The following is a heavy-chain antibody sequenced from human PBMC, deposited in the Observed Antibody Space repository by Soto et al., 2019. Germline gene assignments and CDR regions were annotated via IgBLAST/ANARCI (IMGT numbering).Heavy chain of an antibody. CDR3: ARGLSTGSPYSGGWYYFDS. J-gene: IGHJ4*02. CDR2: INHSGSA. CDR1: GGSFSGYI. Sequence: QVQIHQWGAGVLEPSETLSLTCAVNGGSFSGYIWTWIRQTPGKGLQWIGQINHSGSAVYNPSLKTRVTISIMSNNQFSLEMKSVSAADTAVYYCARGLSTGSPYSGGWYYFDSWGQGATVTVSS. D-gene: IGHD3-10*01. V-gene: IGHV4-34*01.